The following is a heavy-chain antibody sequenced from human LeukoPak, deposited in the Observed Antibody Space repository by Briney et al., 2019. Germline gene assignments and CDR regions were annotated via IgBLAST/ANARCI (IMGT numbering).Heavy chain of an antibody. CDR3: ARDNVVILAAHHFHY. Sequence: PSETLSLTCTVSGRSISSYYWSWIRQPPGKGLEWIGYIYYSGSNNYNPSLKSRVTISVDTSKNQFSLKLSSVTAADRPVYYCARDNVVILAAHHFHYGGQGPVVTVP. CDR2: IYYSGSN. J-gene: IGHJ4*02. D-gene: IGHD3-22*01. V-gene: IGHV4-59*01. CDR1: GRSISSYY.